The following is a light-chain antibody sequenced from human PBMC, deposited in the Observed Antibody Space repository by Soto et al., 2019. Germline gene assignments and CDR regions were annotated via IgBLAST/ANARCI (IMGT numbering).Light chain of an antibody. V-gene: IGKV3D-20*02. CDR2: GAY. CDR3: KQRKNWQVT. CDR1: QGVDSNY. Sequence: IVLAQSPDSLSLPPGERATLSCRANQGVDSNYFAWYQQKPGQAHRLLIYGAYSRATGIQDRFSGSGSGTDFTLTIRRLEPGDSAVYYCKQRKNWQVTFGQGTRLEIK. J-gene: IGKJ5*01.